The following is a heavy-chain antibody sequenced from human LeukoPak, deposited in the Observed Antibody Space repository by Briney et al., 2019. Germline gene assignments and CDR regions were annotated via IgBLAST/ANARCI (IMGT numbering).Heavy chain of an antibody. J-gene: IGHJ4*02. CDR3: ARDRNSHGSYYFDY. Sequence: SETLSLTCAVSGYSISSGYYWGWIRQPPGKGLEWIGSIYHSGSTYYNPSLKSRVTISVDTSKNQFSLKLSSVTAADTAVYYCARDRNSHGSYYFDYWGQGTLVTVSS. D-gene: IGHD5-18*01. CDR2: IYHSGST. CDR1: GYSISSGYY. V-gene: IGHV4-38-2*02.